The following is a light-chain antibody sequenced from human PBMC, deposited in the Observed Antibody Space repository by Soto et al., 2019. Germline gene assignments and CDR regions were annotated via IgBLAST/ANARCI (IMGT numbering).Light chain of an antibody. CDR1: SGSIASNY. CDR2: EDN. V-gene: IGLV6-57*02. Sequence: NFMLTQPHSVSASPGKTVTISCTGSSGSIASNYVQWYQQRPGSAPTTVIYEDNQRPSGVPDRFSGSIDSSSNSASLTISGLKTEDEADYYCQSYDSSSSVVVFGGGTKLTVL. J-gene: IGLJ2*01. CDR3: QSYDSSSSVVV.